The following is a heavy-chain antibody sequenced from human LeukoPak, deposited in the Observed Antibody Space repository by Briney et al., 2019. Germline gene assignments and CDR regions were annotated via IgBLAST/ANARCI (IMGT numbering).Heavy chain of an antibody. CDR3: TRLVPPSGSGRPRPHHFDY. Sequence: SETLSLTCTVSGDSISRSNYYWGWIRQPPGKGLEWSRSIYYRRRDDDTPSLQTCVTISLDPSKSQLSRNPSSGTAAATAVYPCTRLVPPSGSGRPRPHHFDYWGEATLVIVSS. CDR1: GDSISRSNYY. J-gene: IGHJ4*02. CDR2: IYYRRRD. D-gene: IGHD3-10*01. V-gene: IGHV4-39*01.